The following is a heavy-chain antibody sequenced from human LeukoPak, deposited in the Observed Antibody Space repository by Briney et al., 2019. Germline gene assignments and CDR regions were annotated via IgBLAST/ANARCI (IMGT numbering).Heavy chain of an antibody. D-gene: IGHD3-9*01. J-gene: IGHJ6*04. CDR3: AKDAPYYDILTGYYGSLDV. V-gene: IGHV3-30*04. CDR2: ISYDGSNK. Sequence: GGSLRLSCAASGFTFSSYAMHWVRQAPGKGLEWVAVISYDGSNKYYADSVKGRFTISRDNSKNTLYLQMNSLRAEDTAVYYCAKDAPYYDILTGYYGSLDVWGKGTTVTVSS. CDR1: GFTFSSYA.